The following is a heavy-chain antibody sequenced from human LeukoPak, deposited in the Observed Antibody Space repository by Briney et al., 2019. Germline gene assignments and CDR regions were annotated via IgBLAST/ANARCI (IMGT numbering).Heavy chain of an antibody. J-gene: IGHJ5*02. CDR1: GYTFTSYG. D-gene: IGHD2-2*01. Sequence: ASVKVSCKASGYTFTSYGISWVRQAPGQGLEWMGWISAYNGNTNYAQKLQGRVTMTTDTSTSTAYMELRSLRSDDTAVYYCARTGAGYCSSISCYLLNWFDPWGQGTLVTVSS. V-gene: IGHV1-18*01. CDR2: ISAYNGNT. CDR3: ARTGAGYCSSISCYLLNWFDP.